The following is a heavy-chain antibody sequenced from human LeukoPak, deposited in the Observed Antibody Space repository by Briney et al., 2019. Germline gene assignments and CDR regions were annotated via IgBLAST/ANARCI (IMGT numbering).Heavy chain of an antibody. D-gene: IGHD3-10*01. CDR3: AKTASITMVRGVKYYFDY. Sequence: SGGSLRLSCAASGFTFSSYGMHWVRQAPGKGLEWVAFIRYDGSNKYYADSVKGRFTISRDNSKNTLYLQMNSLRAEDTAMYYCAKTASITMVRGVKYYFDYWGQGTLVTVSS. J-gene: IGHJ4*02. CDR2: IRYDGSNK. CDR1: GFTFSSYG. V-gene: IGHV3-30*02.